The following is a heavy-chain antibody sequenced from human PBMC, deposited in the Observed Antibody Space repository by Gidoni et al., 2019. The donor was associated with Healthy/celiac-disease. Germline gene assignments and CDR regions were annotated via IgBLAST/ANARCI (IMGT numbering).Heavy chain of an antibody. CDR2: IYYSGST. J-gene: IGHJ3*02. CDR1: GGSISSSSYY. Sequence: QLQLQESGPGLVKPSETLSLTCTVSGGSISSSSYYWGWIRQPPGKGLEWIGSIYYSGSTYYNPSLKSRVTISVDTSKNQFSLKLSSVNAADTAVYYCARGTHFGSGSYPNAFDIWGQGTMVTVSS. CDR3: ARGTHFGSGSYPNAFDI. D-gene: IGHD3-10*01. V-gene: IGHV4-39*01.